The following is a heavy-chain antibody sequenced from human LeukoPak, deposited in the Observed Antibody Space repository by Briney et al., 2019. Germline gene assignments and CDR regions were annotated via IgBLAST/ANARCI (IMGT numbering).Heavy chain of an antibody. CDR1: GYTFTTYA. V-gene: IGHV1-18*01. D-gene: IGHD2-2*01. J-gene: IGHJ4*02. CDR3: ARVGGYCSSTSC. Sequence: ASVKVSCKASGYTFTTYAISWVRQAPGQGLEWMGWISAYYGNTTYAQKFQGRVTMTRDTSISTAYMELSRLRSDDTAVYYCARVGGYCSSTSCWGQGTLVTVSS. CDR2: ISAYYGNT.